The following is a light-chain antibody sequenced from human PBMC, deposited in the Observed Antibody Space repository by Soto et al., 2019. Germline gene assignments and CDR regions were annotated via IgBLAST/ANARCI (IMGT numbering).Light chain of an antibody. CDR1: QSVTTY. V-gene: IGKV3-11*01. J-gene: IGKJ4*01. CDR3: LQRSNWPPLLS. CDR2: DAS. Sequence: EIVLTLSPATLSLSPGERATLSCRASQSVTTYLAWYQQKPGQAPRLLIYDASSRATGIPARFSGSGSGTDFTLTISSLEPEDFAFYYCLQRSNWPPLLSFGGGTKGEIK.